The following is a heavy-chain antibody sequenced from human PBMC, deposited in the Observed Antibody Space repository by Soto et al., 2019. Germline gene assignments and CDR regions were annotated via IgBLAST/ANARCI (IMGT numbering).Heavy chain of an antibody. Sequence: SETLSLTCTVSGASISSGGYYWSWIRQAPGKGLEWIGYTYYSGSTYYNPSLKSRLTVLVDASKNQLSLSLTSVTAADTAVYYCARDPAPGAFTRGYFDYWGQGILVTVSS. CDR3: ARDPAPGAFTRGYFDY. V-gene: IGHV4-31*03. J-gene: IGHJ4*02. CDR1: GASISSGGYY. D-gene: IGHD1-26*01. CDR2: TYYSGST.